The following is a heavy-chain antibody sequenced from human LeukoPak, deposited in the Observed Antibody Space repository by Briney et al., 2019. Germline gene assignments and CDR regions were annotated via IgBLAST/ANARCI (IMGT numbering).Heavy chain of an antibody. CDR1: GDSISSYY. D-gene: IGHD2-15*01. CDR3: ARSYCSGGSCYSSVFDY. CDR2: IYDSGST. J-gene: IGHJ4*02. V-gene: IGHV4-59*08. Sequence: SETLSLTCTVSGDSISSYYWSWIRQPPGKGLEWIGYIYDSGSTNYNPSLKSRVTISLDTSKNQFSLKLSSVTAADTAVYYCARSYCSGGSCYSSVFDYWGQGSLVTVSS.